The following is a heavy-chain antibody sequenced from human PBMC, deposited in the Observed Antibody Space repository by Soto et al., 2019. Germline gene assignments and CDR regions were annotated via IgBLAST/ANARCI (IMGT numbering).Heavy chain of an antibody. D-gene: IGHD2-15*01. V-gene: IGHV3-48*02. J-gene: IGHJ3*02. CDR2: ITIGGGPT. Sequence: PGGALRLSCAASGFTCSSYSMNWVRQAPGKGLEWLSYITIGGGPTYNADSVQGRFTISRDNAKDSLYLQMDSLRDEDTAVYYCARDIGYAFDIWRQGTVVIVSS. CDR1: GFTCSSYS. CDR3: ARDIGYAFDI.